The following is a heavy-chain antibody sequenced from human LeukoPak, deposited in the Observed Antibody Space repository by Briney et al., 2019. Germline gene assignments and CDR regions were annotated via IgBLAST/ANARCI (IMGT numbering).Heavy chain of an antibody. V-gene: IGHV3-53*01. J-gene: IGHJ3*02. Sequence: GRSLRLSCAASGFTFSSYGMHWVRQAPGKGLEWVSVIYSGGSTYYADSVKGRFTISRDNSKNTLYLQMNSLRAEDTAVYYCARGIAVAHDAFDIWGQGTMVTVSS. CDR2: IYSGGST. D-gene: IGHD6-19*01. CDR1: GFTFSSYG. CDR3: ARGIAVAHDAFDI.